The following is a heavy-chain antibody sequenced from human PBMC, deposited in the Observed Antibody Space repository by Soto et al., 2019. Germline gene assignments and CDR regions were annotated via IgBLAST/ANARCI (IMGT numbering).Heavy chain of an antibody. CDR1: GYTFTSYY. V-gene: IGHV1-46*01. CDR2: INPNGGGT. CDR3: ARDSGDSSGYMLDY. D-gene: IGHD3-22*01. J-gene: IGHJ4*02. Sequence: QVQLVQSGAEVKKPGASVKVSCKASGYTFTSYYIHWVRQAPGQGLEWMGIINPNGGGTSYAQKFQGSVSMTSDTSTSTVYVQLSSLRSEDTAVYYCARDSGDSSGYMLDYWGQGALVTVSS.